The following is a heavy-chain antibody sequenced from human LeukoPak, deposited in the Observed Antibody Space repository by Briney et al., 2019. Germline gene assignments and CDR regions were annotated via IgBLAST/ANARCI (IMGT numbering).Heavy chain of an antibody. V-gene: IGHV3-74*01. D-gene: IGHD4-17*01. J-gene: IGHJ5*02. Sequence: GGSLCPSRACSRLPLGSYLMHWVTEPQGEGLVWVSRINSDGSSTSYADSVKGRFTISRDNAKKSLYLQMNSARDNDTAVYYCARIYGDLTPWAQGPLVTVSS. CDR1: RLPLGSYL. CDR3: ARIYGDLTP. CDR2: INSDGSST.